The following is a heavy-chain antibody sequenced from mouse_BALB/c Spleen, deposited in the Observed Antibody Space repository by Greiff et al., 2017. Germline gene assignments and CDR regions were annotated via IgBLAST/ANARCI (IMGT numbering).Heavy chain of an antibody. CDR3: AREDYSSFAY. Sequence: EVKVEESGPGLVKPSQSLSLTCSVTGYSITSGYYWNWIRQFPGNKLEWMGYISYDGSNNYNPSLKNRISITRDTSKNQFFLKLNSVTTEDTATYYCAREDYSSFAYWGQGTLVTVSA. V-gene: IGHV3-6*02. CDR2: ISYDGSN. D-gene: IGHD1-1*01. J-gene: IGHJ3*01. CDR1: GYSITSGYY.